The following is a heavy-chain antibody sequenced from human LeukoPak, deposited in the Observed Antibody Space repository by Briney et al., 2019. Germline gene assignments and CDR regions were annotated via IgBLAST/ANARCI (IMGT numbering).Heavy chain of an antibody. Sequence: GGSLTLSCAASGFTFSSYSMNWVRQAPGKGLEWPSYISSSSSTIYYADSVKGRFTISRDNAKNSLYLQMNSLRAEDTAVYYCARGDCSGGSCYLSLTTIDYWGQGTLVTVSS. CDR1: GFTFSSYS. J-gene: IGHJ4*02. D-gene: IGHD2-15*01. CDR2: ISSSSSTI. V-gene: IGHV3-48*01. CDR3: ARGDCSGGSCYLSLTTIDY.